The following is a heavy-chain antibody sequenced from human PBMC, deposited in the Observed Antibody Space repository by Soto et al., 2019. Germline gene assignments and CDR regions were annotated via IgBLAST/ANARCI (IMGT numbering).Heavy chain of an antibody. J-gene: IGHJ5*01. Sequence: HVQLQQWGAGLLKPSETLSLTCAVYGGCFSGHSWTWIRQSPGKGLEWIGDINLCGTANYSPSLRTRVTISLDTSMNPFTLTLRAVTAADTAMYNCSTRAYDTSGYYRFDPWGQGTLVTVSS. CDR1: GGCFSGHS. D-gene: IGHD3-22*01. CDR3: STRAYDTSGYYRFDP. V-gene: IGHV4-34*01. CDR2: INLCGTA.